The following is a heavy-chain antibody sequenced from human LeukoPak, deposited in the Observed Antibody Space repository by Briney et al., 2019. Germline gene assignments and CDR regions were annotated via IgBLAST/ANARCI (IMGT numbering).Heavy chain of an antibody. CDR1: GYTFTGYY. CDR2: INPNSGGT. CDR3: ARDSLAPVGRYYYYYMDV. V-gene: IGHV1-2*02. J-gene: IGHJ6*03. D-gene: IGHD6-13*01. Sequence: ASVKVSCKASGYTFTGYYMHWVRQAPGQGLEWMGWINPNSGGTNYAQKSQGRVTMTRDTSISTAYMELSSLRSEDTAVYYCARDSLAPVGRYYYYYMDVWGKGTTVTVSS.